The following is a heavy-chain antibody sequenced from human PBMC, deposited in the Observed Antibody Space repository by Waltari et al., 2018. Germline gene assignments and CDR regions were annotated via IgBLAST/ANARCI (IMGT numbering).Heavy chain of an antibody. D-gene: IGHD4-17*01. CDR3: ASIFAGTAVTTIQPIDI. CDR1: GFTFRGYG. Sequence: QVQLVESGGGVVQPGGSLRLSCAASGFTFRGYGLHWVRQAPGKGLELVAFITFDGTNKDYADSVKGRFTISRDNPKNTMFLQMNSLRPDDTAIYYCASIFAGTAVTTIQPIDIWGQGTMVTVSS. V-gene: IGHV3-30*02. J-gene: IGHJ3*02. CDR2: ITFDGTNK.